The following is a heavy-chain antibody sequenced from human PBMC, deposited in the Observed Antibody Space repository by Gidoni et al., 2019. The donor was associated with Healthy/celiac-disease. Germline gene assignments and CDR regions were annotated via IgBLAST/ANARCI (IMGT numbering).Heavy chain of an antibody. CDR2: ISWNSGSI. D-gene: IGHD3-22*01. CDR1: GFTFDDYA. Sequence: EVQLVESGGGLVQPGRSLRLSCAASGFTFDDYAMHWVRQAPGKGLGWVSGISWNSGSIGYADSVKGRFTISRDNAKNSLYLQMNSLRAEDTALYYCAKAYYYDSSGPSYFDYWGQGTLVTVSS. V-gene: IGHV3-9*01. J-gene: IGHJ4*02. CDR3: AKAYYYDSSGPSYFDY.